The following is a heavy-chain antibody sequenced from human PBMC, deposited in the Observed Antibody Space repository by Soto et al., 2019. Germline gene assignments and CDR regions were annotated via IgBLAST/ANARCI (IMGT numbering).Heavy chain of an antibody. Sequence: SETLSLTCTVSGGSISSYYWSWIRQPPGKGLEWIGYVYYSGSTNYNPSLKSRVTVSVDTSKNQFSLKLSSVTAADTAVYYCARTGYYYYYMDVWGKGTTVTVSS. CDR1: GGSISSYY. D-gene: IGHD3-10*01. J-gene: IGHJ6*03. V-gene: IGHV4-59*08. CDR2: VYYSGST. CDR3: ARTGYYYYYMDV.